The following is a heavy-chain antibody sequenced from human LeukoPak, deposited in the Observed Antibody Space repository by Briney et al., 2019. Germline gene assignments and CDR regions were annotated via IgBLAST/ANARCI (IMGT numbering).Heavy chain of an antibody. CDR1: GFTFSSYA. V-gene: IGHV3-23*01. CDR3: AKDKLSAPDAFDI. Sequence: GGSLRLSCAASGFTFSSYAMSWVRQAPGKGREWVSAISGSGGSTYYADSVKGRFTISRDNSKNTLYLQMNSLRAEDTAVYYCAKDKLSAPDAFDIWGQGTMVTVSS. D-gene: IGHD6-6*01. J-gene: IGHJ3*02. CDR2: ISGSGGST.